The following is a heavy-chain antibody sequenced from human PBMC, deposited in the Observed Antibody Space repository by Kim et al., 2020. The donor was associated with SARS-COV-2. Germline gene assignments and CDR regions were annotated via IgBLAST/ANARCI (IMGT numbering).Heavy chain of an antibody. CDR1: GDTFSSYA. J-gene: IGHJ6*02. CDR2: IIAYFGTA. D-gene: IGHD3-16*02. V-gene: IGHV1-69*13. Sequence: SVKVSCKASGDTFSSYAISWVRQAPGQGLEWMGGIIAYFGTANSAQKLQGRVTITADASTSTAYMQLSSLRSDDTAVYYCASKGFDYVCGSYRQPLDPYYYGMVVWAGGTTDTVS. CDR3: ASKGFDYVCGSYRQPLDPYYYGMVV.